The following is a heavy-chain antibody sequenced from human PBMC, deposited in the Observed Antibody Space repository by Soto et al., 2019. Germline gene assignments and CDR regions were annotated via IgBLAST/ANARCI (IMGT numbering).Heavy chain of an antibody. CDR3: ARVGYSSSWYDY. Sequence: QLQLQESGPGLVKPSETLSLTCTVSGGSISSSSYYWGWIRQPPGKGLEWIGSIYYSGSTYYNPSLKSRVTISVDTSKNQFSLKLSSVTAADTAVYYCARVGYSSSWYDYWGQGTLVTVSS. CDR1: GGSISSSSYY. V-gene: IGHV4-39*01. J-gene: IGHJ4*02. D-gene: IGHD6-13*01. CDR2: IYYSGST.